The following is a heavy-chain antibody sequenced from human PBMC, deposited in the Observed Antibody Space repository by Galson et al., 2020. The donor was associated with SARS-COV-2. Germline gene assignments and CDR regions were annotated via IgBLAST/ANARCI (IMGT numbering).Heavy chain of an antibody. Sequence: SETLSLTCTVSGASIKSGRYHWSWIRQPAGKGLESIGRIYNSGNTNYKPSLKSRSNISLDTSKNQFSLRLRSVTAAETAVYYCARREFLEFYYYGMDVWGQGATVTVSS. V-gene: IGHV4-61*02. CDR3: ARREFLEFYYYGMDV. CDR2: IYNSGNT. D-gene: IGHD3-3*01. J-gene: IGHJ6*02. CDR1: GASIKSGRYH.